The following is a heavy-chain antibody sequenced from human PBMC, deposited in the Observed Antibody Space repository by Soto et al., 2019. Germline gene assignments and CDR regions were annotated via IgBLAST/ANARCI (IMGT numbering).Heavy chain of an antibody. CDR1: GGSISSSNW. D-gene: IGHD4-17*01. CDR2: IYHSVST. Sequence: NPSETPSLTCAVSGGSISSSNWWSWVRQPPGKGLEWIGEIYHSVSTNYNPSLKSRVTISVDKSKNQFSLKLSSVTAADTAVYYCARGGGVYGGSDDFDIQGHGTMGTVSS. J-gene: IGHJ3*02. CDR3: ARGGGVYGGSDDFDI. V-gene: IGHV4-4*02.